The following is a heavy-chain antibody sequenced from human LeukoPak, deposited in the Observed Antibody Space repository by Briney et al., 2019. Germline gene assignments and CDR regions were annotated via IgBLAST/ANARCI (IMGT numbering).Heavy chain of an antibody. J-gene: IGHJ3*02. CDR1: GGSFSGYY. D-gene: IGHD5-18*01. CDR2: IYSSGSP. V-gene: IGHV4-34*01. CDR3: ARADGYGLVGI. Sequence: SEALSLTCAVYGGSFSGYYWSWIRQPPGKTLEWIGSIYSSGSPYYNTSPKRRVIIMIDTPKNHFSLTLSSVTAADTAVYYCARADGYGLVGIWGQGTMVTVSS.